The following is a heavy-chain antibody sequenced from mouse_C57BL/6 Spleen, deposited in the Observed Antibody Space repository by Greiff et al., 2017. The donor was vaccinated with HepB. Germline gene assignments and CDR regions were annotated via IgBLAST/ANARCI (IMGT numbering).Heavy chain of an antibody. J-gene: IGHJ4*01. Sequence: DVKLVESGPGLVKPSQSLSLTCSVTGYSITSGYYWNWIRQFPGNKLEWMGYISYDGSNNYNPSLKNRISITRDTSKNQFFLKLNSVTTEDTATYYCARAGNYYGSSYGAMDYWGQGTSVTVSS. CDR2: ISYDGSN. CDR3: ARAGNYYGSSYGAMDY. V-gene: IGHV3-6*01. D-gene: IGHD1-1*01. CDR1: GYSITSGYY.